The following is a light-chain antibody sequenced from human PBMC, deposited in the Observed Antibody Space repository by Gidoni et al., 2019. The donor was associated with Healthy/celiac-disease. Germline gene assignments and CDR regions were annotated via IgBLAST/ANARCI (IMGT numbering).Light chain of an antibody. V-gene: IGKV2-28*01. J-gene: IGKJ4*01. CDR3: MQALQTPLT. CDR1: QSLLHSNGYNY. CDR2: LGS. Sequence: DIVMTQSPLSLPVTPGEPASISCRSSQSLLHSNGYNYLDWYLQKPGQSPQLLIYLGSNRASGVPDRFIGRGSGTDFTRKISRVEAEDVGVYYCMQALQTPLTFGGGTKVEIK.